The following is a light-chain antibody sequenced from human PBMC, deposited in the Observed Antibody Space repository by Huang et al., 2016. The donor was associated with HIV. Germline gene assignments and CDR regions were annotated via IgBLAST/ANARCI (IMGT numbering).Light chain of an antibody. CDR3: MQGKEVPRT. J-gene: IGKJ1*01. CDR1: QSLLHSDGRTY. V-gene: IGKV2-29*03. Sequence: IVLTQTPLSLSVTPGQSASISCQSSQSLLHSDGRTYPSWYLQRPGQSPHLLIFEASRRFSGQPDRFSGSGSGTDFTLKISRVQADDVGIYYCMQGKEVPRTFGQGTKVDIK. CDR2: EAS.